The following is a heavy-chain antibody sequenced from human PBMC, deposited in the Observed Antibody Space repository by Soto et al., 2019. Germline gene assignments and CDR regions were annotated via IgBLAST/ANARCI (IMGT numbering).Heavy chain of an antibody. CDR2: INHGGST. CDR3: ARTDIVTANRFDP. CDR1: GESFIGYY. J-gene: IGHJ5*02. D-gene: IGHD5-12*01. Sequence: QVHLQQWGAGLLKPSETLSLTCAVYGESFIGYYWTWIRQSPGKGLVWIGEINHGGSTNYNPSLKRRVTISIDTSKNQFSLKLTSVPGADTYVYYCARTDIVTANRFDPWGQGTRVTVSS. V-gene: IGHV4-34*01.